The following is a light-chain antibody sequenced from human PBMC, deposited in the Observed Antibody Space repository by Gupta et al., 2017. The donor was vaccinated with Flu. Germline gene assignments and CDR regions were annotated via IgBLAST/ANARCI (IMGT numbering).Light chain of an antibody. CDR3: DSRESDGTAVV. Sequence: HTITSRRNGSRIRKYYESWYQHKPGPGPILVIYDNKNRPSGIPDRVSASSSGTTATVTITGGQTEDEADYYCDSRESDGTAVVFGGGTKLTVL. J-gene: IGLJ2*01. CDR2: DNK. V-gene: IGLV3-19*01. CDR1: RIRKYY.